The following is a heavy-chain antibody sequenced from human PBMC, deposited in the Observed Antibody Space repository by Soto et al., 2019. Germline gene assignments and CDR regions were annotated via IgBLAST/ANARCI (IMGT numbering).Heavy chain of an antibody. CDR1: GGTFSSYS. V-gene: IGHV1-69*01. J-gene: IGHJ4*02. Sequence: QVQLVQSGAEVKKPGSSVKVSCKASGGTFSSYSINWVRQAPGQGLEWMGEIIPIFGTANYAQKFQGRVTITADESTSTAYMELSRLRSEYTAVYYCARDGGRHSGGMDYWGKGTLVTVSS. CDR2: IIPIFGTA. CDR3: ARDGGRHSGGMDY. D-gene: IGHD1-26*01.